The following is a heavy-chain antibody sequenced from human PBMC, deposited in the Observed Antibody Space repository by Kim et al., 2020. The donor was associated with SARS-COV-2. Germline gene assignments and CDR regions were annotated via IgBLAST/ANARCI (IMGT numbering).Heavy chain of an antibody. Sequence: SETLSLTCTVSGGSISSGGYYWSWIRQHPGKGLEWIGYIYYSGSTYYNPSLKSRVTISVDTSKNQFSLKLSSVTAADTAVYYCARWTPQTTVVNKTQRDYWGQGTLVTVSS. V-gene: IGHV4-31*03. CDR3: ARWTPQTTVVNKTQRDY. D-gene: IGHD4-17*01. J-gene: IGHJ4*02. CDR2: IYYSGST. CDR1: GGSISSGGYY.